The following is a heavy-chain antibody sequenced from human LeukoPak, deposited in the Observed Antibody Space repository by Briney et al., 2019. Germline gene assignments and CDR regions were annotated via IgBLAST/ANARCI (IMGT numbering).Heavy chain of an antibody. CDR1: GGSISSGGYY. D-gene: IGHD6-6*01. Sequence: PSQTLSLTCTVSGGSISSGGYYWSWIRQHPGKGLEWIGYIYYSGSTYYNPSLKSRVTISVDTSKDQFSLKLRSVTAADTAVYYCARAARIAARQDYYYYMDVWGKGTTVTVSS. CDR2: IYYSGST. V-gene: IGHV4-31*03. J-gene: IGHJ6*03. CDR3: ARAARIAARQDYYYYMDV.